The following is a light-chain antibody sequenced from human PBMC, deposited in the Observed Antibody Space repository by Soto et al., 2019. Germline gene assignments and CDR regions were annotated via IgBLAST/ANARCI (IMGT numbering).Light chain of an antibody. CDR1: QSVSSSY. J-gene: IGKJ2*01. CDR3: QQGST. Sequence: EIVLTQSPGTLSFSPGERATLSCRASQSVSSSYLAWYQQKPGQAPRLLIYGASSRATGIPDRFSGSGSGTDFTLTISRLEPEDFAVYYCQQGSTFGQGTKLEIK. CDR2: GAS. V-gene: IGKV3-20*01.